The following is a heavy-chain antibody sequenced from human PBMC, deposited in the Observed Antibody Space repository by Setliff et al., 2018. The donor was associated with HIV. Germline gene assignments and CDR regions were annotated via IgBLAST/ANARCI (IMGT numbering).Heavy chain of an antibody. J-gene: IGHJ5*02. CDR2: VDPDDSET. D-gene: IGHD3-16*01. Sequence: ASVKVSCKASGCTFTNYYIHWLQQAPGKGLEWMGRVDPDDSETIYAEKFQGRLTITADTSTDTAYMELSSLRSEDTAVYYCATDPQAGKFVPPPMMNWFDPWGQGTLVTVSS. V-gene: IGHV1-69-2*01. CDR3: ATDPQAGKFVPPPMMNWFDP. CDR1: GCTFTNYY.